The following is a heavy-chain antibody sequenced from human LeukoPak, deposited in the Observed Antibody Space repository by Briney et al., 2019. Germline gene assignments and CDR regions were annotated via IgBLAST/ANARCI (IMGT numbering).Heavy chain of an antibody. CDR1: VGSISSYY. CDR2: IYDSESTKTT. D-gene: IGHD5-18*01. J-gene: IGHJ6*02. CDR3: ARIQGATYTHSYIANYYYYGMDV. Sequence: SETLSLTCTVSVGSISSYYWSWIRQPPGKGLEWIGYIYDSESTKTTNYTPSPNSRLTISGDTSKNQFSLKLTSVTAADTALYYCARIQGATYTHSYIANYYYYGMDVWGQGTTVTVSS. V-gene: IGHV4-4*09.